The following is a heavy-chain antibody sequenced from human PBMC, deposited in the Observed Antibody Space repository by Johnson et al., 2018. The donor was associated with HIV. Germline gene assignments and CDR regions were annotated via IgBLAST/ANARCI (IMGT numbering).Heavy chain of an antibody. CDR2: IHYDGSNE. V-gene: IGHV3-30*02. J-gene: IGHJ3*02. D-gene: IGHD6-13*01. Sequence: QVQLVESGGGVVQPGGSLRLSCAASGFTFSSYGMHWVRQAPGQGLEWVAFIHYDGSNEYYADSVTGRFTISRDNSKNTLYLQMNTLRVEDTAVYYCAKDGGSSWSAFDIWGQGTMVTVSS. CDR3: AKDGGSSWSAFDI. CDR1: GFTFSSYG.